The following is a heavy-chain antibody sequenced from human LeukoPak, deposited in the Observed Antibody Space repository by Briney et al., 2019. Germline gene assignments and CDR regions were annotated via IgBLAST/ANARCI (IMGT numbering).Heavy chain of an antibody. Sequence: GGSLRLSCAASGFTFSSYGMHWVRQAPGKGLEWVIFIRYDGSNKYYADSVKGRFAISRDNSKNTLYLQMNSLRADDTAVYYCAKEQNYYDSSGYYIWGQGTLVTVSS. CDR2: IRYDGSNK. J-gene: IGHJ4*02. D-gene: IGHD3-22*01. CDR3: AKEQNYYDSSGYYI. V-gene: IGHV3-30*02. CDR1: GFTFSSYG.